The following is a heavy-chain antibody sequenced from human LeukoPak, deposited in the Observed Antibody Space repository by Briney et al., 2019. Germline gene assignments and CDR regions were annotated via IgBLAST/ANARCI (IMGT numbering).Heavy chain of an antibody. Sequence: SETLSLTCTISGGSISSYSWSWIRQPPGKGLEWIGYIFYSGSTNYNPSLKSRVTISVDTSMNQFSLKLSSVTAADTAVYYCARWTSGGHPFDYWGQGTLVTVSS. CDR2: IFYSGST. D-gene: IGHD1-26*01. CDR1: GGSISSYS. CDR3: ARWTSGGHPFDY. J-gene: IGHJ4*02. V-gene: IGHV4-59*08.